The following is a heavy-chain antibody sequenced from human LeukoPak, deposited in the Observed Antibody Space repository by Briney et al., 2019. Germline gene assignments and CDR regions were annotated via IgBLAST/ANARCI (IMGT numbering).Heavy chain of an antibody. CDR1: GGSISSYY. CDR3: ARDLSIQLWSYFDY. V-gene: IGHV4-4*07. CDR2: IYTSGST. D-gene: IGHD5-18*01. J-gene: IGHJ4*02. Sequence: SETLSLTCTDSGGSISSYYWSWIRQPAGKGLEWIGRIYTSGSTNYNPSLKSRVTMSVDTSKNQFSLKLSSVTAADTAVYYCARDLSIQLWSYFDYWGQGTLVTVSS.